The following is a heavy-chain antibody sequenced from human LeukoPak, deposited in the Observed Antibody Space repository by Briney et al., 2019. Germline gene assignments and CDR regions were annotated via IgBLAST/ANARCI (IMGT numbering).Heavy chain of an antibody. V-gene: IGHV4-4*07. CDR2: ISSSGST. D-gene: IGHD3-22*01. CDR3: ARDQVDYDIPDHFDY. CDR1: GGSISSYY. Sequence: SETLSLTCTVSGGSISSYYWSWIRQPAGKRLEWIGRISSSGSTNYNPSLKSRVTMSVDSSKNQFSLILISVTAADTAVYYCARDQVDYDIPDHFDYWGKGTLVAVSS. J-gene: IGHJ4*02.